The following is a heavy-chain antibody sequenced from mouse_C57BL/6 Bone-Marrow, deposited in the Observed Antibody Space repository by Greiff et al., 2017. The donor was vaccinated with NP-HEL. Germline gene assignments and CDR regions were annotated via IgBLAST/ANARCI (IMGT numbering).Heavy chain of an antibody. D-gene: IGHD1-1*01. CDR3: ARDGDYYGNFDY. V-gene: IGHV1-76*01. CDR2: IYPGSGNT. Sequence: VQLQQSGAELVRPGASVKLSCKASGYTFTDYYINWVKQRPGQGLEWIARIYPGSGNTYYNEKFKGKATLTAEKSSSTAYMQLSSLTSEDSAVYFCARDGDYYGNFDYWGKGTTLTVSS. CDR1: GYTFTDYY. J-gene: IGHJ2*01.